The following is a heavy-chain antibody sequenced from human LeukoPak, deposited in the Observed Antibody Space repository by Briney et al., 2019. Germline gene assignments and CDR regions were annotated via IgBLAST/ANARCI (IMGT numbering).Heavy chain of an antibody. CDR1: GFTVSSYG. V-gene: IGHV3-30*02. CDR3: AREVTPYY. CDR2: IRYDGSNK. J-gene: IGHJ4*02. Sequence: GGSLRLSCAASGFTVSSYGMHWVRQAPGKGLEWVAFIRYDGSNKYYADSVKGRFTISRDNAKNSLFLQMNSLRAEDTAVYYCAREVTPYYWGQGTLVTVSS. D-gene: IGHD4-23*01.